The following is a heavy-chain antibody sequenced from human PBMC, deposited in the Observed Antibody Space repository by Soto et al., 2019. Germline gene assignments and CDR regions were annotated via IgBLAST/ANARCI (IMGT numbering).Heavy chain of an antibody. J-gene: IGHJ4*02. CDR2: ISGGGRPI. CDR1: GFTFSTFS. Sequence: EVQLVESGGGAVQPGGSLRLSCAASGFTFSTFSMNWVRQAPGRGLEWISYISGGGRPISYSDSVKGRFTISRDNAKNSLYLQMASLTYEDTAVYSCARDLGWAFDSWGQGTLVTVSS. CDR3: ARDLGWAFDS. D-gene: IGHD6-19*01. V-gene: IGHV3-48*02.